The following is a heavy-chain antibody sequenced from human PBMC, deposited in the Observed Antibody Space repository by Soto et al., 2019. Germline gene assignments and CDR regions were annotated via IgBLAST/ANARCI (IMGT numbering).Heavy chain of an antibody. CDR1: GLTFGNYA. J-gene: IGHJ2*01. V-gene: IGHV3-23*01. CDR3: AVTPNCGRDCSAASYWYFDI. Sequence: EVQLLESGVVLVQPGGSVRLSCAASGLTFGNYAMSWVRQSPGKGLEWVSAISGDSGRTYYADSVKGRFTISRDNSKNTLYLQMNTLRAEDTAVYYCAVTPNCGRDCSAASYWYFDIWGRGTLVTVSS. D-gene: IGHD2-21*02. CDR2: ISGDSGRT.